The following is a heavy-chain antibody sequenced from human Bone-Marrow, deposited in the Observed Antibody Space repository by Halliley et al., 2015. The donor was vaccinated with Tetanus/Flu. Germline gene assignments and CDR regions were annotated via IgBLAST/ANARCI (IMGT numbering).Heavy chain of an antibody. CDR2: IYYSGGT. Sequence: TLSLTCTVSGGSIGNYYWSWIRQPPGTGLEWIGYIYYSGGTNYNRSLKSRVTISVDKSKNQFSVNLRSVTAADTAVYYCARAAYPCAGMAVWGQGTTVIVPS. J-gene: IGHJ6*02. V-gene: IGHV4-59*01. CDR1: GGSIGNYY. CDR3: ARAAYPCAGMAV.